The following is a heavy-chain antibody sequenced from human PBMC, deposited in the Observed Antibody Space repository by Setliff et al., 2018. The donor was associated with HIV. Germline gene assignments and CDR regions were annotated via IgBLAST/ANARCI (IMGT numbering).Heavy chain of an antibody. CDR2: AIPMLGIA. CDR1: GYTFTSYF. Sequence: SVKVSCKAFGYTFTSYFLHWVRQAPGQGLEWMGGAIPMLGIANHVHKFQGRVTITADKSTSTAYMELNSLRSEDTAVYYCARSSYYDVNSPFDYWGQGTRVTVSS. V-gene: IGHV1-69*10. J-gene: IGHJ4*02. CDR3: ARSSYYDVNSPFDY. D-gene: IGHD3-16*01.